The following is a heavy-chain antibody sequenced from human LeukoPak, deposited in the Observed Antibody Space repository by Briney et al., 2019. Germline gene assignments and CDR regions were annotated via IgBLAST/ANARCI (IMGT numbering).Heavy chain of an antibody. D-gene: IGHD3-10*01. CDR3: ARVAYGSGSYTFDY. J-gene: IGHJ4*02. CDR2: ISYDGPIK. CDR1: GFTFNNYG. V-gene: IGHV3-30*03. Sequence: PGRSLRLSCAASGFTFNNYGMHWVRQAPGKGLEWVALISYDGPIKYYADSVKGRFTISRDNSKNTLYLQMNSLRAEDTAVYYCARVAYGSGSYTFDYWGQGTLVTVSS.